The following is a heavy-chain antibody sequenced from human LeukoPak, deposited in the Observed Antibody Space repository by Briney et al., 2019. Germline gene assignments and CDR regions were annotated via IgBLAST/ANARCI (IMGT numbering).Heavy chain of an antibody. CDR1: EFTFSSYA. CDR2: INHSGST. V-gene: IGHV4-34*01. CDR3: AREPIVLVPTALYYCDY. Sequence: GSLRLSCAASEFTFSSYAMNWVRQPPGKGLEWIGEINHSGSTNYNPSLKSRVTISVDTSKNQFSLKLSSVTAADTAVYYCAREPIVLVPTALYYCDYWGQGTLVTVSS. D-gene: IGHD2-2*01. J-gene: IGHJ4*02.